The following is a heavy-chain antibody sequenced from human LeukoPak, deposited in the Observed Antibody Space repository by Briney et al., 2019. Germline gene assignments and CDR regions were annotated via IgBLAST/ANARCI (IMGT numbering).Heavy chain of an antibody. J-gene: IGHJ3*02. Sequence: PSETLSLTCTVSGGSISSYYWSWIRQPPGKGLEWIGYIYYSGSTNYNPSLKSRVTMSVDTSKNHFSLTLSSVTAADTAVYYCARSDGYGLVDIWGQGTMVTVSS. V-gene: IGHV4-59*12. CDR3: ARSDGYGLVDI. D-gene: IGHD3-10*01. CDR2: IYYSGST. CDR1: GGSISSYY.